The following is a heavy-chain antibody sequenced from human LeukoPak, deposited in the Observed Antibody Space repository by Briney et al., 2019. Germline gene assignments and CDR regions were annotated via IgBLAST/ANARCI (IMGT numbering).Heavy chain of an antibody. CDR2: ISASGGNT. CDR3: AKDLVDTAYDY. CDR1: GFTFISYG. V-gene: IGHV3-23*01. J-gene: IGHJ4*02. D-gene: IGHD5-18*01. Sequence: GGSLRLSCAASGFTFISYGMSWVRQAPGKGLEWVSAISASGGNTYYADSVKGRFTISRDNSKNTLYLQMNSLRAEDTAVYYCAKDLVDTAYDYWGQGTLVTVSS.